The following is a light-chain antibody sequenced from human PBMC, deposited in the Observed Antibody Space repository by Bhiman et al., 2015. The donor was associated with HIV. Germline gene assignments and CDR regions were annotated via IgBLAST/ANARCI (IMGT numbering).Light chain of an antibody. J-gene: IGLJ1*01. V-gene: IGLV3-1*01. CDR1: KLGDKF. Sequence: SYDLTQPPSVSVSPGQTASIACSGDKLGDKFVCWYQQKPGQSPILVIYQDNRRPSGIPERFSGSNSGNTATLTISGTQPMDEADYYCQAWDSNTEVFGTGTKLTVL. CDR2: QDN. CDR3: QAWDSNTEV.